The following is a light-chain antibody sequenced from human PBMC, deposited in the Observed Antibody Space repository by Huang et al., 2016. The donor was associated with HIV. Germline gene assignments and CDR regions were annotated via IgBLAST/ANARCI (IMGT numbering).Light chain of an antibody. Sequence: EIVMTQSPATLSVSPGERVILSCRTSQSVSTNLAWYQQKRGQPPRLLIYGASTRATDTPIRFSGSGSGKEFTLTISSLQPEDFAVYSCQHYKTFGRGTKLEIK. CDR1: QSVSTN. CDR2: GAS. CDR3: QHYKT. J-gene: IGKJ2*01. V-gene: IGKV3-15*01.